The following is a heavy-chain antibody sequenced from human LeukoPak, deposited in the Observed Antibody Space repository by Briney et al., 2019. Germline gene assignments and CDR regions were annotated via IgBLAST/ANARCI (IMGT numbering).Heavy chain of an antibody. J-gene: IGHJ4*02. CDR1: GFTFDDYA. CDR2: ISWSSDNI. V-gene: IGHV3-9*01. D-gene: IGHD2-21*02. Sequence: GGSLRLSCAASGFTFDDYAMHWVRQAPGKGLEWVAGISWSSDNIGYADSVKGRFTISRDNAKNSLYLQMNSLRAEDTAVYYCARDGGGGDPDYWGQGTLVTVSS. CDR3: ARDGGGGDPDY.